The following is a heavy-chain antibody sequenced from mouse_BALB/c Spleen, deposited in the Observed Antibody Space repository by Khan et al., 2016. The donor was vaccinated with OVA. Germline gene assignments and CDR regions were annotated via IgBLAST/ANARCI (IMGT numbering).Heavy chain of an antibody. J-gene: IGHJ2*01. CDR3: ARGYGYYVYFDY. D-gene: IGHD2-3*01. CDR2: IYPGSDNA. CDR1: GYTFTYYV. Sequence: QMQLEESGPELVKPGASVKMSCKASGYTFTYYVITWVKQRTGQGLEWIGEIYPGSDNAYYNERFKGKATLTADKSSNTTHMQLSSLTSEDSAFYFCARGYGYYVYFDYWGQGTTLTVSS. V-gene: IGHV1-81*01.